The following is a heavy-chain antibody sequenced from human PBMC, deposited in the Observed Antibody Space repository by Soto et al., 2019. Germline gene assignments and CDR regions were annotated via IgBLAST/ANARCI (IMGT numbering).Heavy chain of an antibody. V-gene: IGHV3-11*06. CDR3: AREDERGSTMIVNDLDY. D-gene: IGHD3-22*01. Sequence: GCVRISGADGGSAVSDDYRICIRKTTGNGLEWVSYISSSSSYTNYADSVKGRFTISRDNAKNSLYLQMNSLRAEDTAVYYCAREDERGSTMIVNDLDYWGQGTLVTVSS. CDR2: ISSSSSYT. J-gene: IGHJ4*02. CDR1: GSAVSDDY.